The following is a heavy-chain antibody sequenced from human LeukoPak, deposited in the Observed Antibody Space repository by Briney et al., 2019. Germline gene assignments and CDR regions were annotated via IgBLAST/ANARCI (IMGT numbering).Heavy chain of an antibody. J-gene: IGHJ4*02. V-gene: IGHV3-23*01. Sequence: GGSLRLSCAASGFTFSSYAMSWVRQAPGKGLEWVSAISGGGSTYYADSVKGRFSISRDNSKNTLYLQMNSLRAEDTAVYYCAKVTLASGNFDYWGQGTLVTVSS. CDR3: AKVTLASGNFDY. D-gene: IGHD1-14*01. CDR1: GFTFSSYA. CDR2: ISGGGST.